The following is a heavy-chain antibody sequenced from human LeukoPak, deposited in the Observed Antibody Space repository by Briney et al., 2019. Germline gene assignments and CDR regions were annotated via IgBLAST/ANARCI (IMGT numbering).Heavy chain of an antibody. V-gene: IGHV4-59*13. CDR1: GGSISSYY. CDR3: AREAGLGMATMGYFDY. CDR2: IYYSGST. Sequence: SETLSLTCTVSGGSISSYYWSWIRQAPGKGLEWIGNIYYSGSTNYNPSLKSRVTVSVDTSKNQFSLKLSSVTAADTAVYYCAREAGLGMATMGYFDYWGQGTLVTVSS. D-gene: IGHD5-24*01. J-gene: IGHJ4*02.